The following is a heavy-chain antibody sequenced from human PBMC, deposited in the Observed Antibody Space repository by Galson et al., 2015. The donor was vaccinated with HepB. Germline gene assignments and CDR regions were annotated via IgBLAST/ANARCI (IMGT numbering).Heavy chain of an antibody. Sequence: LRLSCAASGFTFSSYGMHWVRQAPGKGLEWVAVISYDGSNKYYADSVKGRFTISRDNSKNTLYLQMNSLRSEDTAVYYCARDRDYGDYGGGFDYWGQGTLVTVSS. V-gene: IGHV3-30*03. D-gene: IGHD4-17*01. CDR3: ARDRDYGDYGGGFDY. CDR1: GFTFSSYG. J-gene: IGHJ4*02. CDR2: ISYDGSNK.